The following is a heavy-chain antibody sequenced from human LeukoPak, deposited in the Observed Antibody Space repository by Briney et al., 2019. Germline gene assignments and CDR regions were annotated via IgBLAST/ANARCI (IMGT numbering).Heavy chain of an antibody. V-gene: IGHV3-33*01. D-gene: IGHD5-18*01. CDR1: GFTFSSYG. Sequence: PGRSLRLSCAASGFTFSSYGMHWVRQAPGKGLEWVAVIWYDGSNKYYADSVKGRFTISRDNSKNTLYLQMNSLRAEDTAVYYCARVDTAKYYFDYWGQGTLVTVSS. CDR3: ARVDTAKYYFDY. CDR2: IWYDGSNK. J-gene: IGHJ4*02.